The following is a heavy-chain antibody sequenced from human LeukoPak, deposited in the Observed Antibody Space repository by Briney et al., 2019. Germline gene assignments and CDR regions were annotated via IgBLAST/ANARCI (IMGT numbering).Heavy chain of an antibody. D-gene: IGHD1-1*01. Sequence: TGGSLRLSCAASGFTFCCYRMIWVPQAPGKGLEWVSSISSSSSYIYYADSVKGRFTISRDNAKDSLYLQMNSLSAKDMSEYYYATCTTGRTFGSLREIKSYRDIVYWGHRALVTASS. CDR2: ISSSSSYI. CDR1: GFTFCCYR. CDR3: ATCTTGRTFGSLREIKSYRDIVY. J-gene: IGHJ4*01. V-gene: IGHV3-21*01.